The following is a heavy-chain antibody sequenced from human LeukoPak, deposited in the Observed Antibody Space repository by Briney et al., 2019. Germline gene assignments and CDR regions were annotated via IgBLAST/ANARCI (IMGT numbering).Heavy chain of an antibody. CDR1: GFAFPSYA. D-gene: IGHD6-13*01. J-gene: IGHJ1*01. CDR3: AREGDNGIWYRFQH. V-gene: IGHV3-30-3*01. Sequence: PGRSPRLSCAASGFAFPSYAMHWVRQAPGKGLEWVTLISYDGTNKYYADSVKGRFTISRDDSENTLYLQMNSLRAEDTAVYYCAREGDNGIWYRFQHWGQGTLVTVSS. CDR2: ISYDGTNK.